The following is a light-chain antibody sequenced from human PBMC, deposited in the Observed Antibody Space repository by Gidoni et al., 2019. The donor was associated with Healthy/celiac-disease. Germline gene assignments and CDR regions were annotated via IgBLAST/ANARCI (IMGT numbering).Light chain of an antibody. CDR1: NIGSKS. V-gene: IGLV3-21*02. Sequence: SYLLPPPPSLSVAPAQTARITCGGNNIGSKSVHWYQQKPGQAPVLVVYDDSDRPSGIPERFSGSNSGNTATLTISRVEAGDEADYYCQVWDSSSDHFWVFGGGTKLTVL. CDR3: QVWDSSSDHFWV. J-gene: IGLJ3*02. CDR2: DDS.